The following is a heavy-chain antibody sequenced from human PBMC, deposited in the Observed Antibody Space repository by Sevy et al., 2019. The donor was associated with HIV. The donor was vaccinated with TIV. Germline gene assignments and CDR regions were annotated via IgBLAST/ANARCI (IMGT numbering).Heavy chain of an antibody. CDR1: GYTLTGLS. J-gene: IGHJ4*02. V-gene: IGHV1-24*01. CDR2: FDPEDGET. D-gene: IGHD3-22*01. Sequence: ASVKVSCKVSGYTLTGLSMHWVRQAPGKGLEWMGSFDPEDGETIYEQKFQGRVTMTEATSTDTASMGLSNLGSKDTAVDYCSTTKDYYDSSGSPFDFWGQGTLVTVSS. CDR3: STTKDYYDSSGSPFDF.